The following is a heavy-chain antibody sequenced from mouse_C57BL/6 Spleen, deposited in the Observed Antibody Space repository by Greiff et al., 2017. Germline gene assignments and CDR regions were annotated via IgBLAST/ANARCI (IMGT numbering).Heavy chain of an antibody. Sequence: VQLQQSGAELVRPGASVTLSCKASGYTFTDYEMHWVKQTPVHGLEWIGAIDPETGGTAYNQKFTGKAILTADKSSSTAYMELRSLTSEDTAVYYCTRKYYSPFAYWGQGTLVTVSA. D-gene: IGHD2-12*01. J-gene: IGHJ3*01. CDR1: GYTFTDYE. CDR3: TRKYYSPFAY. V-gene: IGHV1-15*01. CDR2: IDPETGGT.